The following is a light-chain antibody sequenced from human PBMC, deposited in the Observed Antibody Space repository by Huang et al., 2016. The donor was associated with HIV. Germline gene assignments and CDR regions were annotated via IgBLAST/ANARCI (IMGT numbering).Light chain of an antibody. CDR3: QQYYSVPQT. CDR2: TAF. Sequence: DIQMTQSPSSLSAFVGDKVTITCRARQDISNSLAWYQQKPGKAPKLLVHTAFRLQSGVPSRFSGSGSGTDYTLTISSLQPEDFATYYCQQYYSVPQTFGQGTRVEV. J-gene: IGKJ1*01. V-gene: IGKV1-NL1*01. CDR1: QDISNS.